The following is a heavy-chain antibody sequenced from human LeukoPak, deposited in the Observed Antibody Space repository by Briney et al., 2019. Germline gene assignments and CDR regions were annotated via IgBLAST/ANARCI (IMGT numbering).Heavy chain of an antibody. V-gene: IGHV4-39*01. Sequence: PSETLSLTCTVSGGSISSSSYYWGWIRQPPGKGLEWIGSIYYSGSTYYNPSLKSRVTISVDTSKNQFSLKLSSVTAADTAVYYCASDDYSYPVYFDYWSQGTLVTVSS. CDR2: IYYSGST. CDR3: ASDDYSYPVYFDY. CDR1: GGSISSSSYY. D-gene: IGHD4-11*01. J-gene: IGHJ4*02.